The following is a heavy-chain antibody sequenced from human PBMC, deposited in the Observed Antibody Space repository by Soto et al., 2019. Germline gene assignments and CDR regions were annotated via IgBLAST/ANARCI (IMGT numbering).Heavy chain of an antibody. CDR2: IIPIFGTA. D-gene: IGHD5-18*01. J-gene: IGHJ5*02. CDR3: ARDSGYSYGQGNWFDP. CDR1: VGTFSGYS. V-gene: IGHV1-69*13. Sequence: SVKVSCYSSVGTFSGYSISCLRQAPGQGLEWMGGIIPIFGTANYAQKFQGRVTITADESTSTAYMELSSLRSEDTAVYYCARDSGYSYGQGNWFDPWGQGTLVTVSS.